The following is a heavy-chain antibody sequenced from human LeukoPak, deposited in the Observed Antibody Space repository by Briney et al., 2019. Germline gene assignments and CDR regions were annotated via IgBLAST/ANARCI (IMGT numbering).Heavy chain of an antibody. D-gene: IGHD3-22*01. CDR1: GFTFSSYS. J-gene: IGHJ3*02. CDR3: AKSYDTSGRRAFDI. Sequence: GGSLRLSCVASGFTFSSYSIHWVRQAPGKGLEWVAIIWYDGSNKYYADSVKGRFTISRDNSKNTVFLEMNSLRAEDTAVYYCAKSYDTSGRRAFDIWGQGTMVTVSS. V-gene: IGHV3-33*06. CDR2: IWYDGSNK.